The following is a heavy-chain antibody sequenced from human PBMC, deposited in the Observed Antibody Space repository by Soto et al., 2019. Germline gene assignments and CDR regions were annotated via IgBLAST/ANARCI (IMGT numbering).Heavy chain of an antibody. CDR3: AKDHIGIDSYYFDY. V-gene: IGHV3-30*18. D-gene: IGHD2-21*01. Sequence: PGGSLRLSCAASGFTFSSYGMHWVRQAPGKGLEWVAVISYDGSNKYYADSVKGRFTISRDNSKNTLYLQMNSLRAEDTAVYYCAKDHIGIDSYYFDYWGQGTLVTVSS. CDR2: ISYDGSNK. CDR1: GFTFSSYG. J-gene: IGHJ4*02.